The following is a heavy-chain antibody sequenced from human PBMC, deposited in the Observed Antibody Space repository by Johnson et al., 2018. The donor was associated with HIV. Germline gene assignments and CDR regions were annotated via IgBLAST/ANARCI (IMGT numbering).Heavy chain of an antibody. CDR2: ISYDVSNI. Sequence: QVQLVESGGGVVQPGRSLRLSCAASGFTFSNSAMHWVRQPPGKGLEWVAIISYDVSNIYYADSVKGRFTISRDNSKNTVYLQMNSLRAEDTAIYYCARADGSGSYFGFEIWGQGTMVTVSS. CDR1: GFTFSNSA. V-gene: IGHV3-30*14. CDR3: ARADGSGSYFGFEI. J-gene: IGHJ3*02. D-gene: IGHD3-10*01.